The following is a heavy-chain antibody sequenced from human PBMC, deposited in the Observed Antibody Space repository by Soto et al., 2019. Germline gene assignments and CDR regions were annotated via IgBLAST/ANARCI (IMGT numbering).Heavy chain of an antibody. V-gene: IGHV4-59*08. CDR2: IYYSGST. CDR3: ARHEPHSGGWFLVRSAFDI. J-gene: IGHJ3*02. CDR1: GGSISSYY. D-gene: IGHD6-19*01. Sequence: PSETLSLTCTVSGGSISSYYWSWIRQPPGKGLEWIGYIYYSGSTNYNPSLKSRVTISVDTSKNQFSLKLSSVTAADTAVYYCARHEPHSGGWFLVRSAFDIWGQGTMVTVSS.